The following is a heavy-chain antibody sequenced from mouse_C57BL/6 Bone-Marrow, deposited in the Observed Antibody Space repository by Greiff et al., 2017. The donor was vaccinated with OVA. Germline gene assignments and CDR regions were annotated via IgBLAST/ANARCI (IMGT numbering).Heavy chain of an antibody. CDR3: AKNWEGWAMDY. Sequence: QVQLQQPGAELVKPGASVKMSCKASGYTFTSYWITWVKQRPGQGLEWIGDIYPGSGSTNYNEKFKSKTKLTVDTSSSTAYMQLSSLTSEDSAVYYCAKNWEGWAMDYWGQGTSVTVSS. CDR2: IYPGSGST. CDR1: GYTFTSYW. V-gene: IGHV1-55*01. D-gene: IGHD4-1*01. J-gene: IGHJ4*01.